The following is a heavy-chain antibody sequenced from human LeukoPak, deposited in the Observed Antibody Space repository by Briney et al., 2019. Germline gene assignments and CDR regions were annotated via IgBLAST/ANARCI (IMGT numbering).Heavy chain of an antibody. J-gene: IGHJ1*01. Sequence: GASVNVSCKASGYTFTSYGISWVRQAPGQGLEWMGWISAYNGNTNYAQKLQGRVTMTTDTSTSTAYMELRSLRSDDTAVYYCARDTRAPNYYGSGSPEYFRHWGQGTLVTVSS. D-gene: IGHD3-10*01. CDR3: ARDTRAPNYYGSGSPEYFRH. CDR1: GYTFTSYG. CDR2: ISAYNGNT. V-gene: IGHV1-18*01.